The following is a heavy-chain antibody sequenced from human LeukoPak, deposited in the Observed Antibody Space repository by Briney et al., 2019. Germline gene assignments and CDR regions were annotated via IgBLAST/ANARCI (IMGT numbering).Heavy chain of an antibody. CDR3: ASSEPYYYDSSGYYYPFEY. D-gene: IGHD3-22*01. CDR2: INHSGST. Sequence: SETLSLTCAVYGGSFSGYYWSWIRQPPGKGLEWIGEINHSGSTNYNPSLKSRVTISVDTSKNQFSLKLSSVTAADTAAYYCASSEPYYYDSSGYYYPFEYWGQGTLVTVSS. CDR1: GGSFSGYY. J-gene: IGHJ4*02. V-gene: IGHV4-34*01.